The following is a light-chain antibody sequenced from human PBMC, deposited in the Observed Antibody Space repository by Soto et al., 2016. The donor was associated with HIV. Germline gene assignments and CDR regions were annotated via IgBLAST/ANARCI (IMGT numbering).Light chain of an antibody. J-gene: IGKJ1*01. CDR3: QQYYSTPPWT. CDR1: QGISNS. V-gene: IGKV1-NL1*01. CDR2: GAS. Sequence: DIQMTQSPSSLSASVGDRVTITCRASQGISNSLAWYQQKPGKAPKLLLYGASTLESGVPSRFSGSESGTDYTLTISSLQPEDFATYYCQQYYSTPPWTFGQGPRWKSN.